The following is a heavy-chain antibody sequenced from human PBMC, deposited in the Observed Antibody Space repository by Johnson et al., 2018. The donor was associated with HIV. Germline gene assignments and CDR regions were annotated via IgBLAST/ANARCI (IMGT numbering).Heavy chain of an antibody. D-gene: IGHD3-16*01. J-gene: IGHJ3*02. Sequence: VQLVESGGGLVQPGRSLRLSCAASGFTFDDYAMHWVRQAPGKGLEWVSGISWNSGSIGYADSVKGRFTISRDNAKNSLYLQMNSLRAEDTALYYCAKGGYDYVWGSDKGALDIWGQGTMVTVSS. V-gene: IGHV3-9*01. CDR3: AKGGYDYVWGSDKGALDI. CDR2: ISWNSGSI. CDR1: GFTFDDYA.